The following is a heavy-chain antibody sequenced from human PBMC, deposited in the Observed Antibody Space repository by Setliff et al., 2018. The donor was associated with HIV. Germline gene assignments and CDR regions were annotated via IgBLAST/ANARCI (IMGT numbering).Heavy chain of an antibody. Sequence: GGSLRLSCEASGFSVTDNYAMTWVRQAPGKGLAWVSTISGSGGNTYYADSVKGRFTISRDNAKNSLYLQMNSLRAEDTAVYYCARERSSGWDDFDYWGQGTLVTVSS. D-gene: IGHD6-19*01. CDR2: ISGSGGNT. J-gene: IGHJ4*02. V-gene: IGHV3-21*01. CDR3: ARERSSGWDDFDY. CDR1: GFSVTDNYA.